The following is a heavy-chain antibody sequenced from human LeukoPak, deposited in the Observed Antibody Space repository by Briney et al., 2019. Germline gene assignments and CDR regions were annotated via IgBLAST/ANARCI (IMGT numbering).Heavy chain of an antibody. CDR1: GGSISSSSYY. D-gene: IGHD3-22*01. CDR2: IFYTGNT. Sequence: PSETLSLTCTVSGGSISSSSYYWSWIRQPPGKGLEWIGYIFYTGNTHYNPSLKSRVAVSIDTSKNQFSLKLTSVTAADTAVYYCAREYYYYESTGYQYYFDSWGQGTLVTVSS. V-gene: IGHV4-30-4*01. CDR3: AREYYYYESTGYQYYFDS. J-gene: IGHJ4*02.